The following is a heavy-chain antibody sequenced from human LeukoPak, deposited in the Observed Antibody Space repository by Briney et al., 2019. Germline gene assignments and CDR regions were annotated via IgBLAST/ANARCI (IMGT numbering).Heavy chain of an antibody. D-gene: IGHD6-19*01. CDR3: AKDSNGWYQRGSNYFDY. Sequence: GGSLRLSCAASGFTFSSYGMHWVRQAPGKGLEWVAVIWYDGSNKYYADSVKGRFSISRDNSKNTLYLQMNSLRAEDTAEYYCAKDSNGWYQRGSNYFDYWGQGTLVTVSS. J-gene: IGHJ4*02. CDR1: GFTFSSYG. V-gene: IGHV3-33*06. CDR2: IWYDGSNK.